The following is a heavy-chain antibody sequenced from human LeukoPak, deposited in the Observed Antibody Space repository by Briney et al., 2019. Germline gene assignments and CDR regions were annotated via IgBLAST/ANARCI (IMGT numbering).Heavy chain of an antibody. D-gene: IGHD6-19*01. J-gene: IGHJ4*02. CDR1: GFTFSSYS. CDR3: AKALAGKNYFDY. CDR2: ISSSSSYI. Sequence: PGGSLRLSCAASGFTFSSYSMNWVRQAPGKGLEWVSSISSSSSYIYYADSVKGRFTISRDNAKNSLYLQMNSLRAEDTAVYYCAKALAGKNYFDYWGQGTLVTVSS. V-gene: IGHV3-21*01.